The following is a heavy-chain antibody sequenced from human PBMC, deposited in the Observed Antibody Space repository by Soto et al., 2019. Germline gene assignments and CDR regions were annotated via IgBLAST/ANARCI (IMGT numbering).Heavy chain of an antibody. CDR1: GFTFSDYH. V-gene: IGHV3-11*01. Sequence: QVQLVESGGDLVKPGGSLRLSCSASGFTFSDYHMTWIRQAPGKGLEWISYISGSGDTIYYADSVKGRFTISRDNAKNSLYRQMNSRRAEDTAVYYCARGLGHQQLWGQGALVTVSS. CDR3: ARGLGHQQL. D-gene: IGHD4-17*01. J-gene: IGHJ4*02. CDR2: ISGSGDTI.